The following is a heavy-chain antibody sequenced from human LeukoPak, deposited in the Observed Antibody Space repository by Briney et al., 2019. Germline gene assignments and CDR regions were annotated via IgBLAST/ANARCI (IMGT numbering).Heavy chain of an antibody. V-gene: IGHV3-30*18. Sequence: GGSLRLSCAASGFAFSSYGMHWVRQAPGKGLEWVAVISYDGSDEYYADSVKGRFAVSRDNSKNTLYLQMNSLRSEDTAVYYCAKDYSPRCSSGYCYYFDYWGQGTLVTVSS. CDR3: AKDYSPRCSSGYCYYFDY. D-gene: IGHD3-22*01. J-gene: IGHJ4*02. CDR1: GFAFSSYG. CDR2: ISYDGSDE.